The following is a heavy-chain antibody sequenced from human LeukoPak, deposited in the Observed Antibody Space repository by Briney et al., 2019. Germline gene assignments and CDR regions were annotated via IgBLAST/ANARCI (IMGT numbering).Heavy chain of an antibody. CDR1: GGSINNYY. V-gene: IGHV4-4*08. Sequence: SETLSLTCSVSGGSINNYYWTWIRQPAGKGLEWIGHISTLGSTNYNPSLKSRVTISIDTSKNQFSLRLTSVTAADTAVYYCARQTGSGLFILPGGQGTLVTVSS. CDR3: ARQTGSGLFILP. J-gene: IGHJ4*02. D-gene: IGHD3/OR15-3a*01. CDR2: ISTLGST.